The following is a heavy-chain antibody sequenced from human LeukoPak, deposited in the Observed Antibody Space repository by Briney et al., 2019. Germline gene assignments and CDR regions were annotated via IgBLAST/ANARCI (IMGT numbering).Heavy chain of an antibody. CDR3: VRGQATAWGLDY. J-gene: IGHJ4*02. D-gene: IGHD6-13*01. CDR1: GITFSVYS. Sequence: PGGSLRLSCAASGITFSVYSLSWVRQAPGKGLEWVSCISSRDGSTYYADFVKGRFTISRDNAKNTLYLQMNSLRAEDTALYYCVRGQATAWGLDYWGQGTLVTVSS. CDR2: ISSRDGST. V-gene: IGHV3-23*01.